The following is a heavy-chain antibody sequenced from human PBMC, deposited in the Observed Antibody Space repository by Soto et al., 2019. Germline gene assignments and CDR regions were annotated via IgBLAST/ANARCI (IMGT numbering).Heavy chain of an antibody. V-gene: IGHV1-69*01. CDR3: ARDGTLYDSSGYYYLH. Sequence: QVQLVQSGAEVKKPGSSVKVSCKASGGTFSRYAISWVRQAPGQGLEWMGGIIPLFGKANYAQKFQGRVTITADESTSTAYMELSSLRSEDTAVYYCARDGTLYDSSGYYYLHWGQGTLVTVSS. CDR1: GGTFSRYA. J-gene: IGHJ4*02. CDR2: IIPLFGKA. D-gene: IGHD3-22*01.